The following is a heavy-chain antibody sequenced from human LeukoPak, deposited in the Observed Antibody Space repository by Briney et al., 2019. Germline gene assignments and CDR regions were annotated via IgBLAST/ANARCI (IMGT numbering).Heavy chain of an antibody. D-gene: IGHD4-17*01. CDR3: ARNSYGDYSNNYGMDV. CDR2: IYYSGST. J-gene: IGHJ6*02. CDR1: GGSISSGGYY. Sequence: PSETLSLTCTVSGGSISSGGYYWSWIRQHPGKGLEWIGYIYYSGSTYYNPSLKSRVTISVDTSKNQFSLKLSSVTAADTAVYYCARNSYGDYSNNYGMDVWGQGTTVTVSS. V-gene: IGHV4-31*03.